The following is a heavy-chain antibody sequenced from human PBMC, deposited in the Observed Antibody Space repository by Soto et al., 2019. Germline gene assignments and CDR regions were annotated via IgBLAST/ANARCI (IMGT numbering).Heavy chain of an antibody. Sequence: SETLSLTCTVSGGSISSGGYYWSWIRQHPGKGLEWIGFIHYSGSTYYNPSLKSRVIISVDTSKNQFSLKLSSVNAADTAVYYCAGRYSGYDYRLDYWGQGTLVTVSS. CDR1: GGSISSGGYY. J-gene: IGHJ4*02. V-gene: IGHV4-31*03. D-gene: IGHD5-12*01. CDR3: AGRYSGYDYRLDY. CDR2: IHYSGST.